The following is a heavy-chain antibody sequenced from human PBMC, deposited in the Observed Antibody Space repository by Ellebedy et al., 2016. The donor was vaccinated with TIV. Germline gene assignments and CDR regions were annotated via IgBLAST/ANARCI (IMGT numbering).Heavy chain of an antibody. CDR3: AKDTNGANSPVDY. CDR2: INQNGSKI. V-gene: IGHV3-7*03. J-gene: IGHJ4*02. D-gene: IGHD1-1*01. CDR1: GFTFANYW. Sequence: GGSLRLSXAGSGFTFANYWMNWVRQAPGKGLEWVANINQNGSKIYYVDSVKGRFTISRDNSKNTLYLQMNSLRAEDTAVYYCAKDTNGANSPVDYWGQGTLVTVSS.